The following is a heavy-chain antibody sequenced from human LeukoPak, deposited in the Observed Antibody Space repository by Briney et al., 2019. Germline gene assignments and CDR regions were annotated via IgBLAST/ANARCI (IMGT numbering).Heavy chain of an antibody. J-gene: IGHJ4*02. CDR2: IYHSGST. V-gene: IGHV4-4*02. Sequence: SGTLSLTCAVSGGSIKSNNWWSWVRQPPGKGLEWIGEIYHSGSTNYNPSLKSRVTISVDASKNQFSLKLSSVTAADTAVYYCARHDLNYYDSSGYYFSSFDYWGQGTLVTVSS. CDR1: GGSIKSNNW. D-gene: IGHD3-22*01. CDR3: ARHDLNYYDSSGYYFSSFDY.